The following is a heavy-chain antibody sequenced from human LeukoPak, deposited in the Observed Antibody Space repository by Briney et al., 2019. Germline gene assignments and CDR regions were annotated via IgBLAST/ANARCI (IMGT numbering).Heavy chain of an antibody. CDR2: IYSGGST. CDR1: GFTVSSNY. Sequence: GGSLRLSCAASGFTVSSNYMSWVRQAPGKGLEWVSVIYSGGSTYYADSVKGRFTISRDNSKNTLYLQMNSLRAEDTAVYYCARVGSGDCSSTSCYTRTAYYFDYWGQGTLVTVSS. V-gene: IGHV3-66*01. D-gene: IGHD2-2*02. J-gene: IGHJ4*02. CDR3: ARVGSGDCSSTSCYTRTAYYFDY.